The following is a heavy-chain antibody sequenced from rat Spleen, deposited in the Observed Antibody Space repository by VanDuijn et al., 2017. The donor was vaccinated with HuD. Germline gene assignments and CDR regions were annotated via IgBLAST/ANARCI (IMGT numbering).Heavy chain of an antibody. CDR2: ITTGGGNT. CDR3: ARRHYGYTDYFDY. D-gene: IGHD1-9*01. CDR1: GFIFSNYY. J-gene: IGHJ2*01. Sequence: EVQLVESDGGLVQPGRSLKLSCAASGFIFSNYYMAWVRQAPTKGLEWVASITTGGGNTYYRDSVKGRFTISRDNAKSTLSLQMDSLRSEDTATYYCARRHYGYTDYFDYWGQGVMVTVSS. V-gene: IGHV5-25*01.